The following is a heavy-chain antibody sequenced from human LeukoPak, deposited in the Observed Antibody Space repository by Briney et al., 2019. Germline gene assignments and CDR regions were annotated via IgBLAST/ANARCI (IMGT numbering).Heavy chain of an antibody. J-gene: IGHJ2*01. CDR3: ARRIRISGSYQLDL. Sequence: GESLKISCKGSGYSFTNYWIGWVRQMPGKGLEWMGTIYPGDSDTRYSPSFQGQVTISADKSISTAYLQWSSLKASDTAMYYCARRIRISGSYQLDLWGRGTLVTVSS. CDR2: IYPGDSDT. V-gene: IGHV5-51*01. D-gene: IGHD1-26*01. CDR1: GYSFTNYW.